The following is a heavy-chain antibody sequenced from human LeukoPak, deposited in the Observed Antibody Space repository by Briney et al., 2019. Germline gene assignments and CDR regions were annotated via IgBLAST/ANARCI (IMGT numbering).Heavy chain of an antibody. J-gene: IGHJ4*02. CDR1: GGSFSGYY. V-gene: IGHV4-34*01. D-gene: IGHD3-22*01. CDR3: ASFRYYDRNFDY. CDR2: INHSGST. Sequence: SETLSLTCAVYGGSFSGYYWSWIRQPPGKGLEWIGEINHSGSTNYNPSLKSRVTISVDTSKNQFSLKLSSVTAADTAVYYCASFRYYDRNFDYWGQGTLATVSS.